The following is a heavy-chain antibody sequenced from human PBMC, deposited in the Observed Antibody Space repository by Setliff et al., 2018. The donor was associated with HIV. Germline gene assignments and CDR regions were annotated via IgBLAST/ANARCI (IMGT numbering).Heavy chain of an antibody. CDR3: ARTAYYRDSSGYYPVAFDM. J-gene: IGHJ3*02. CDR1: GFTFVNHD. CDR2: IGTAGDT. V-gene: IGHV3-13*01. Sequence: PGESLTISCAASGFTFVNHDIEWVRQAPGKGLEWVSHIGTAGDTYYLDSVKGRFTISREDARNSGYLQMNSLRDDDTAVYFCARTAYYRDSSGYYPVAFDMWGPGTMVTVSS. D-gene: IGHD3-22*01.